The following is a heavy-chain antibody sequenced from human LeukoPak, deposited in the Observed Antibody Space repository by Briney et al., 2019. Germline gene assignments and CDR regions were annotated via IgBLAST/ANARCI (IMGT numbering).Heavy chain of an antibody. Sequence: SETLSLTCAVYGGSFSGYFWSWIRQPPGEGLEWIGEINHSGSTNYNPSLKSRVTISVDTSKNQFSLKLSSVTAADTAVYYCARTLGSYCSSTSCYSDYYYGMDVWGKGTTVTVSS. J-gene: IGHJ6*04. CDR2: INHSGST. D-gene: IGHD2-2*01. CDR1: GGSFSGYF. CDR3: ARTLGSYCSSTSCYSDYYYGMDV. V-gene: IGHV4-34*01.